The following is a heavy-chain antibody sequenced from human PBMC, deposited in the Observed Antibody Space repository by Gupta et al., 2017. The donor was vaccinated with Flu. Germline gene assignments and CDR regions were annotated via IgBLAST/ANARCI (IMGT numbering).Heavy chain of an antibody. D-gene: IGHD6-19*01. V-gene: IGHV3-72*01. CDR3: VREGLAVAAYPFDF. Sequence: HYRNWVRQAPGKGLEWVGRSRNKPNNYFTEYAASVEGRFTISRDDLKKSLYLQMNRLKVDDTAMYYCVREGLAVAAYPFDFWGQGALVTVSS. J-gene: IGHJ4*02. CDR1: HY. CDR2: SRNKPNNYFT.